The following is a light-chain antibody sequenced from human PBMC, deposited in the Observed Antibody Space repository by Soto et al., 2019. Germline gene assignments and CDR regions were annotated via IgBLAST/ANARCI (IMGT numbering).Light chain of an antibody. CDR1: SSDIGGYND. V-gene: IGLV2-14*01. J-gene: IGLJ1*01. CDR3: TSYTSSSTNYV. Sequence: QSALTQPASVSGSPGQSITISCTGTSSDIGGYNDVSWYQQHPGKAPKLMIYEVTNRPSGLSNRFSGSKSGNTASLTISGLQAEDEADYYCTSYTSSSTNYVFGTGTKLTVL. CDR2: EVT.